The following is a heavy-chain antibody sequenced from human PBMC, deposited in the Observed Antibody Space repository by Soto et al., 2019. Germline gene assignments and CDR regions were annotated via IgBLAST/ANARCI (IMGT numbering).Heavy chain of an antibody. CDR1: GGSISSYY. Sequence: SETLSLTCTVSGGSISSYYWSWIRQPPGKGLEWIGYIYYSGSTNYNPSLKSRVTISVDTSKNQFSLKLSSVTAADTAVYYCARDREGLGGNAYYYYYGMDVWGQGTTVTVSS. CDR3: ARDREGLGGNAYYYYYGMDV. D-gene: IGHD1-26*01. J-gene: IGHJ6*02. V-gene: IGHV4-59*01. CDR2: IYYSGST.